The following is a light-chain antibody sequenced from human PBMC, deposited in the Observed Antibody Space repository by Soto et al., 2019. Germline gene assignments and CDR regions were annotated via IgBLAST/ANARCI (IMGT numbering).Light chain of an antibody. CDR2: EVT. J-gene: IGLJ1*01. CDR3: SSKRDSSTLFV. Sequence: HSVLTQPASVSGSPGQSITIPCTGTSSDVGAYNYVSWYQHHPGKVPKLLIYEVTNRPSGVSDRFSGSKSGNTASLTISGLQAEDEADYYCSSKRDSSTLFVFGTGTKVTV. V-gene: IGLV2-14*01. CDR1: SSDVGAYNY.